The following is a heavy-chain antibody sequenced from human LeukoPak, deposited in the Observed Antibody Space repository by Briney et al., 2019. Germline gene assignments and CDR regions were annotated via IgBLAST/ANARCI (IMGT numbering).Heavy chain of an antibody. CDR2: LYPGDSDT. D-gene: IGHD1-26*01. CDR1: GYSFTSYW. CDR3: ARLAMDSGSYYGSFDY. Sequence: GECLKISCKGSGYSFTSYWIGWVRQMPGKGLEWMGILYPGDSDTRYSPSFQGQVTISADKSISTAYLQWSSLKASDTAMYYCARLAMDSGSYYGSFDYWGQGTLVTVSS. J-gene: IGHJ4*02. V-gene: IGHV5-51*01.